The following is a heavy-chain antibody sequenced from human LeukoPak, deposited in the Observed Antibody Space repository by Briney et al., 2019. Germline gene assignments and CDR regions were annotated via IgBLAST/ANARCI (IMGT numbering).Heavy chain of an antibody. CDR3: ARMGASSSGYSHYYYYMDV. Sequence: SGHTLVNPTQTLTLTCSFSGFSLSTSGMRVSWIRQPTGKALEWLARIDWDDAKFYSTSLKTRLTISKDTSKNQVVLTMTNMDPVDTATYYCARMGASSSGYSHYYYYMDVWGEGTTVTVSS. D-gene: IGHD3-22*01. CDR1: GFSLSTSGMR. V-gene: IGHV2-70*04. CDR2: IDWDDAK. J-gene: IGHJ6*03.